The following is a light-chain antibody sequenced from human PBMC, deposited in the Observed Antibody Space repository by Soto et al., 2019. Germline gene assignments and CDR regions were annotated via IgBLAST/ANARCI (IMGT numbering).Light chain of an antibody. J-gene: IGLJ3*02. V-gene: IGLV2-8*01. CDR2: DVT. CDR1: SSDVGAYNY. Sequence: QSVLTQPPFASGSPGQSVTISCTGTSSDVGAYNYVSWYQQHPGKAPKLMIYDVTKRPSGVPDRFSGSKSGNTASLTVSGLQAEDEADYYCISYAGSSIWVFGGGTKVTVL. CDR3: ISYAGSSIWV.